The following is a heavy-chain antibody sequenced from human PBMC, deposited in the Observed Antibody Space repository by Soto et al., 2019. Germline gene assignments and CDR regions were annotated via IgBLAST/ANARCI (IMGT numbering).Heavy chain of an antibody. V-gene: IGHV2-5*02. CDR2: IYWDDDK. D-gene: IGHD4-4*01. J-gene: IGHJ5*02. CDR3: AHSPYSNHNNWFDP. Sequence: SGPTLVNPTQTLTLTCTFSGFSLSTSGVGVGWIRQPPGKALEWLALIYWDDDKRYSPSLRSRLTITKNTSKNQVVLTMTNMDPVDTATYYCAHSPYSNHNNWFDPWGQGTLVTVSS. CDR1: GFSLSTSGVG.